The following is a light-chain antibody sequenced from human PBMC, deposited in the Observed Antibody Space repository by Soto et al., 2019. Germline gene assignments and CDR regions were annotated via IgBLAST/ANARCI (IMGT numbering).Light chain of an antibody. V-gene: IGKV1-9*01. J-gene: IGKJ5*01. Sequence: DIQMTQSPSFLSASVGDRVTITCRASQAISNYLNWYQQKPGKAPNLLIFGAFTLQSGVPSRFSGSGSGTEFTLTISSLQPEDFATYYCQQLKSYPITFGQGTRLEIK. CDR2: GAF. CDR3: QQLKSYPIT. CDR1: QAISNY.